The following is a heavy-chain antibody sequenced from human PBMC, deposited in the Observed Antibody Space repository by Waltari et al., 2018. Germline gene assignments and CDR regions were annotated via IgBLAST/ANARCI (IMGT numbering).Heavy chain of an antibody. V-gene: IGHV1-69*05. CDR1: GGTFSSYA. D-gene: IGHD5-12*01. CDR2: IIPIFGTA. Sequence: QVQLVQSGAEVKKPGSSVKVSCKASGGTFSSYAISWVRQAPGQGLEWMGGIIPIFGTANYSQKFQGRVTITTDESTRTAYMELSSLRSEDTAVYYCARQRGYSGYGSGYYYGMDVWGQGTTVTVSS. J-gene: IGHJ6*02. CDR3: ARQRGYSGYGSGYYYGMDV.